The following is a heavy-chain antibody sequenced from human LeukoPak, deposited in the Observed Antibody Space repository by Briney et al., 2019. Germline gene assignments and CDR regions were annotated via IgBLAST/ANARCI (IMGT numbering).Heavy chain of an antibody. CDR3: ARDTQDYYDSSGYPVL. D-gene: IGHD3-22*01. CDR1: GGTFSSYT. J-gene: IGHJ4*02. V-gene: IGHV1-69*10. Sequence: ASVKVSCKASGGTFSSYTISWVRQAPGQGLGWMGGIIPILGIANYAQKFQGRVTITADKSTSTAYMELSSLRSEDTAVYYCARDTQDYYDSSGYPVLWGQGTLVTVSS. CDR2: IIPILGIA.